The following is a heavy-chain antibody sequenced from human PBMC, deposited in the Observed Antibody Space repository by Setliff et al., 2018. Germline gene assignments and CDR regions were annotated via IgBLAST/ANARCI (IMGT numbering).Heavy chain of an antibody. D-gene: IGHD3-9*01. CDR2: IHASGSP. V-gene: IGHV4-61*02. Sequence: PSETLPLTCTVSGGSITSGSFYWSWIRQPAGKKLEWIGRIHASGSPDYNPSFKSRVTISRDTSTNQFSLKLGSVTAADTAVYYCARERYFDWFFEDWGHGTLVTVS. J-gene: IGHJ4*01. CDR1: GGSITSGSFY. CDR3: ARERYFDWFFED.